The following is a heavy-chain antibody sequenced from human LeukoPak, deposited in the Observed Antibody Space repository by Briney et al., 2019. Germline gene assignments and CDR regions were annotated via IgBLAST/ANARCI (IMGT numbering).Heavy chain of an antibody. D-gene: IGHD6-13*01. J-gene: IGHJ4*02. Sequence: SETLSLTCTVSGGSISSSSYYWGWIRQPPGKGLEWIGSIYYSGSTYYNSSLKSRVTISVDTSKNQFSLKLSSVTAADTAVYYCASRAQIAAAGSFDYWGQGTLVTVSS. CDR1: GGSISSSSYY. CDR2: IYYSGST. V-gene: IGHV4-39*01. CDR3: ASRAQIAAAGSFDY.